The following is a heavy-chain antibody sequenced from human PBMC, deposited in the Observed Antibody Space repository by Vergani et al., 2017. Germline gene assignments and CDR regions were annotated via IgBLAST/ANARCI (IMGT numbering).Heavy chain of an antibody. V-gene: IGHV1-69*13. CDR2: IIPIFGTA. Sequence: QVQLVQSGAEVKKPGSSVKVSCKASGGTFSSYAISWVRQAPGQGLEWMGRIIPIFGTANYAQKFQGRVTITADESTSTAYMELSSLRHEDTAVYYCARDRGYSSSWYGWFDPWGEGTLVTVSS. J-gene: IGHJ5*02. D-gene: IGHD6-13*01. CDR1: GGTFSSYA. CDR3: ARDRGYSSSWYGWFDP.